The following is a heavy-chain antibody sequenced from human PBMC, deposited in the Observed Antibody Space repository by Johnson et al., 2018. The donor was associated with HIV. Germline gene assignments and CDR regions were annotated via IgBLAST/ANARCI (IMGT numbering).Heavy chain of an antibody. CDR1: GFTFNDYY. J-gene: IGHJ3*02. Sequence: QVQLVESGGGLVKPGGSLRLSCAASGFTFNDYYMSWIRQAPGKGLEWVSYISNSGSSVYYADSVKGRFTISRDNAKNSLYLQMNSLRAEDTAVYYCARDSSSSVGAFDIWGQGTIVTVSS. D-gene: IGHD6-13*01. V-gene: IGHV3-11*04. CDR3: ARDSSSSVGAFDI. CDR2: ISNSGSSV.